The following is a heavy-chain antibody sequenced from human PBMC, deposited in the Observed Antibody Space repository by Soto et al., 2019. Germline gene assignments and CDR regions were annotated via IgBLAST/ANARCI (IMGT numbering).Heavy chain of an antibody. CDR3: AKSKQLIYYYYSGMDV. CDR2: ISGSGGST. D-gene: IGHD6-13*01. J-gene: IGHJ6*02. CDR1: GFTFTSYA. V-gene: IGHV3-23*01. Sequence: GGSLRLSCAASGFTFTSYAMSWVRQAPGKGLEWVSAISGSGGSTYYADSVKGRFTISRDNSKNTLYLQMNSLRAEDTAVYYCAKSKQLIYYYYSGMDVWGQGTTVTVSS.